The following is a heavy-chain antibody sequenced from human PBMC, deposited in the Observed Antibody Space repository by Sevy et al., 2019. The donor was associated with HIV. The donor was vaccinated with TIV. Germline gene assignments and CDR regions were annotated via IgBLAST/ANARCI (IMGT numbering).Heavy chain of an antibody. CDR1: GFTFSDYA. CDR3: AKGDGALTGLDP. D-gene: IGHD7-27*01. CDR2: MSYDGSNQ. Sequence: GGSLRLSCAASGFTFSDYAMHWVRLAPGKGLEWVALMSYDGSNQYYADSVKGRFTISRDNSKNTLYLQMNSLRVEDTAVYYCAKGDGALTGLDPWGQGTLVTVSS. V-gene: IGHV3-30*18. J-gene: IGHJ5*02.